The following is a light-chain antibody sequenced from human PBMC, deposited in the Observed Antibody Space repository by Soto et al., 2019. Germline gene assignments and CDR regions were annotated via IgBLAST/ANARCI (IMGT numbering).Light chain of an antibody. J-gene: IGKJ1*01. CDR2: GAS. CDR1: QGISSY. CDR3: QQLTNFPRT. V-gene: IGKV1-9*01. Sequence: DIQLTQSPSFLSASVGDRVSITCRASQGISSYLAWYQQRPGKAPNLLMYGASTLQRGVPSRFSGSASGTTITLTINNLQPEDFATYYCQQLTNFPRTFGQGTKVE.